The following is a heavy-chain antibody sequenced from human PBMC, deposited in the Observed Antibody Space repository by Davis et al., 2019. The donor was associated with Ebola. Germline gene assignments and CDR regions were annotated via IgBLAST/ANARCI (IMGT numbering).Heavy chain of an antibody. J-gene: IGHJ4*02. D-gene: IGHD6-19*01. CDR1: GFTLTNYA. Sequence: AASVKVSCKASGFTLTNYAIHWVRQAPGQRLEWMGWVHSGNGNTKYSQRFQGRVTITTDTSASTVYLDLTSLRSDDTAVFYCARASFGYNSGWYADYWGPGSLVSVSS. V-gene: IGHV1-3*04. CDR2: VHSGNGNT. CDR3: ARASFGYNSGWYADY.